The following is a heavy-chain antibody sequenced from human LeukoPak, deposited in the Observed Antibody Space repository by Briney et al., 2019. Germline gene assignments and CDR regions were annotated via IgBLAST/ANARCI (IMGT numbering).Heavy chain of an antibody. CDR3: ARDLDLFLFDP. Sequence: PGGSLRLSCAASGFTFSSYAMHWVRQAPGKGLEWVAVISYDGSNKYYADSEKGRFTISRDNSKNTLYLQMNSLRAEDTAVYYCARDLDLFLFDPWGQGTLVTVSS. J-gene: IGHJ5*02. V-gene: IGHV3-30-3*01. CDR2: ISYDGSNK. CDR1: GFTFSSYA. D-gene: IGHD3-10*01.